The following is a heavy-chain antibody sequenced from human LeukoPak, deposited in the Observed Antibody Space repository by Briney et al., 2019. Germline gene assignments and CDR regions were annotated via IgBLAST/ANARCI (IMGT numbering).Heavy chain of an antibody. CDR3: AKAYGSGDYYGMDV. V-gene: IGHV3-9*01. Sequence: GGSLRLSCAASGFTFDDYAMHWVRQAPGKGLEWVSGISWNSGSIGYADSVKGRFTISRDNAKNSLYLQMNSLRAEDTALYYCAKAYGSGDYYGMDVWGQGTTVTVSS. CDR2: ISWNSGSI. J-gene: IGHJ6*02. D-gene: IGHD3-10*01. CDR1: GFTFDDYA.